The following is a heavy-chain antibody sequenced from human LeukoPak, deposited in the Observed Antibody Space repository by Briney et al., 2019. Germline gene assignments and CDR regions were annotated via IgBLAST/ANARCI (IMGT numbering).Heavy chain of an antibody. Sequence: PGGSLRLSCAASGFTFSSYAMSWVRQAPGKGLEWVSAISGSGGSTYYADSVKGRFTISRDNSKNTLYLQMNSLGAEDTAVYYCAKSSDTMVRGVNHGYYYYYGMDVWGQGTTVTVSS. J-gene: IGHJ6*02. V-gene: IGHV3-23*01. D-gene: IGHD3-10*01. CDR2: ISGSGGST. CDR3: AKSSDTMVRGVNHGYYYYYGMDV. CDR1: GFTFSSYA.